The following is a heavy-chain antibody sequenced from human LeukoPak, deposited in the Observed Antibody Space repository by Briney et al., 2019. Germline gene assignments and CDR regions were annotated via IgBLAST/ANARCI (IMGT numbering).Heavy chain of an antibody. J-gene: IGHJ6*03. CDR3: AGLWFGPLEYFYYMDV. CDR2: IGTSTSYI. D-gene: IGHD3-10*01. V-gene: IGHV3-21*01. CDR1: GFTFSTYI. Sequence: GGSLRLSCAASGFTFSTYIMNWVRQTPGKGLEWVSSIGTSTSYIYYADSVKGRFTISRDNAKNSLYLQMNSLRAEDTAVYYCAGLWFGPLEYFYYMDVWGKGTTVTVSS.